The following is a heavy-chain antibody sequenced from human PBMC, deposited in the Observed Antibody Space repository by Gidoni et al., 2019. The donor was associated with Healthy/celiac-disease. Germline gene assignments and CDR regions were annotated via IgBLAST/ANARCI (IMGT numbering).Heavy chain of an antibody. D-gene: IGHD6-13*01. CDR1: GFTSSSSA. V-gene: IGHV3-23*01. J-gene: IGHJ6*02. CDR3: AKDLGDSSSWLIPNYYYYYGMDV. CDR2: ISGSGGST. Sequence: EVQLLESGGGFVQPGGSLRLSCAASGFTSSSSAMSWVRQAPGKGLEWVSAISGSGGSTYYADSVKGRFTISRDNSKNTLYLQMNSLRAEDTAVYYCAKDLGDSSSWLIPNYYYYYGMDVWGQGTTVTVSS.